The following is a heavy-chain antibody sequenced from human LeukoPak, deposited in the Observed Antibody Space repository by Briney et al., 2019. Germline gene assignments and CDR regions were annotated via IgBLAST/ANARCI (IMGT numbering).Heavy chain of an antibody. CDR2: IYHSGST. CDR1: GYSISSGYY. D-gene: IGHD4-17*01. CDR3: ARGPLTVTRGFDP. J-gene: IGHJ5*02. V-gene: IGHV4-38-2*02. Sequence: SETLSLTCTVSGYSISSGYYWGWIRQPPGKGLEWIGSIYHSGSTYYNPSLKSRVTISVDTSKNQFSLQLSSVTAADTAVYYCARGPLTVTRGFDPWGQGTLVTVSS.